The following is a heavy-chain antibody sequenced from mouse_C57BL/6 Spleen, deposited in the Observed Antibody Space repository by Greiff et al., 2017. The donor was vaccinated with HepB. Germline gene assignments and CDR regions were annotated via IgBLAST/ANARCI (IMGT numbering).Heavy chain of an antibody. V-gene: IGHV1-22*01. J-gene: IGHJ1*03. Sequence: EVQLQQSGPELVKPGASVKMSCKASGYTFTDYNMHWVKQSHGKSLEWIGYINPNNGGTSYNQKFKGKATLTVNKSSSTAYMELRSLTSEDSAVYYCARSPLTTTVVATRYFDVWGTGTTVTVSS. CDR3: ARSPLTTTVVATRYFDV. D-gene: IGHD1-1*01. CDR2: INPNNGGT. CDR1: GYTFTDYN.